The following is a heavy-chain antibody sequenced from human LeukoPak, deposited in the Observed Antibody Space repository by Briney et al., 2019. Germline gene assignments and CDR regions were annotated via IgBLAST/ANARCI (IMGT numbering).Heavy chain of an antibody. Sequence: SETLSLTCTVSGGSISGSSYYWGWIRQPPGKGLEWIGEINHSGSTNYNPSLKSRVTISVDTSKNQFSLKLSSVTAADTAVYYCARYQLLDAFDYWGQGTLVTVSS. CDR1: GGSISGSSYY. CDR3: ARYQLLDAFDY. CDR2: INHSGST. D-gene: IGHD2-2*01. J-gene: IGHJ4*02. V-gene: IGHV4-39*07.